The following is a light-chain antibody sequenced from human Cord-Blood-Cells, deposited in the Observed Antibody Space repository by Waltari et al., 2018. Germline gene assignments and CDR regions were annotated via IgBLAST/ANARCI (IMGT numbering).Light chain of an antibody. V-gene: IGKV3-15*01. Sequence: EIVMTQSPATLSVSPGEXXXXSCRASQGVSSNLAWYQQKPGQAPRLLIYGASTRATGIPARFSGSGSGTEFTLTISSLQSEDFAVYYCQQYNNWPFTFGPGTKVDIK. CDR2: GAS. CDR1: QGVSSN. CDR3: QQYNNWPFT. J-gene: IGKJ3*01.